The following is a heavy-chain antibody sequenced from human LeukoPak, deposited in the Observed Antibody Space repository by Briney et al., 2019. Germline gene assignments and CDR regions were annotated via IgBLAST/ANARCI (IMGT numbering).Heavy chain of an antibody. V-gene: IGHV1-18*01. Sequence: ASVKVSCKASGYIFSNYAINWVRQARGQGLEWVGWISAYNGHTKYAQRFQGRVTMTTDTLTSTAYMELGSLRSDDTAIYYCARDWGIVLPAAIGGGFWGQGTPVTVSS. CDR3: ARDWGIVLPAAIGGGF. CDR1: GYIFSNYA. D-gene: IGHD2-2*01. CDR2: ISAYNGHT. J-gene: IGHJ4*02.